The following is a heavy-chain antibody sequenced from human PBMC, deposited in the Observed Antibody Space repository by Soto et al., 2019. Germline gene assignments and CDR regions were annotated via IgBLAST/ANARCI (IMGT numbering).Heavy chain of an antibody. D-gene: IGHD4-17*01. CDR3: ARESRAVTTMIDY. V-gene: IGHV4-59*01. Sequence: SETLSLTCTVSGGSISSYYSNWIRQPPGKGLEWIGYIYYSGTTNYNPSLNSRVTISLDTSKKQFSLKLTSVTAADAAVYYCARESRAVTTMIDYWGQGSLVTVSP. CDR1: GGSISSYY. J-gene: IGHJ4*02. CDR2: IYYSGTT.